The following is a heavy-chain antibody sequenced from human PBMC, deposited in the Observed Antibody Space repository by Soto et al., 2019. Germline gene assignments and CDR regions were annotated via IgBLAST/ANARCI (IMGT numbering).Heavy chain of an antibody. V-gene: IGHV3-64D*06. D-gene: IGHD3-10*01. Sequence: GGSLRLSCPASGFTFSSYAMHWVRQAPGKGLEYVSAISSNGGSTYYADSVKGRFTISRDNSKNTLYLQMSSLRAEDTAVYYCVKGSMVRGVIVGFFDYWGQGTLVTVSS. CDR3: VKGSMVRGVIVGFFDY. CDR1: GFTFSSYA. CDR2: ISSNGGST. J-gene: IGHJ4*02.